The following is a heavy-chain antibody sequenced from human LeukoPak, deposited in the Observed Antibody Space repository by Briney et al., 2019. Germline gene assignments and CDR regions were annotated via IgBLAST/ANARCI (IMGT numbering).Heavy chain of an antibody. CDR2: IGTGGDT. CDR3: ARDWRAIVVVPAAPFFDY. V-gene: IGHV3-13*01. CDR1: GFTFSSYD. J-gene: IGHJ4*02. Sequence: GGSLRLSCAASGFTFSSYDMHWVRQATGKGLEWVSGIGTGGDTHYPGSVKGRFTISRENAKSSLYLQMNSLRAGDTAVYYCARDWRAIVVVPAAPFFDYWGQGTLVTVSS. D-gene: IGHD2-2*01.